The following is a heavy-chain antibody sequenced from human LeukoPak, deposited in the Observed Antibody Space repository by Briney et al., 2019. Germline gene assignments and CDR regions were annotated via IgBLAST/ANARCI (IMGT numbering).Heavy chain of an antibody. V-gene: IGHV3-30*02. CDR1: GFTFSSYG. CDR3: APRGYSSSLNYYYYYMDV. Sequence: GGSLRLSCAASGFTFSSYGMHWVRQAPGKGLEWVAFIRYDGSNKYYADSVKGRFTISRDNSKNTLYLQMNSLRADDTAVYYCAPRGYSSSLNYYYYYMDVWGKGATVTVSS. D-gene: IGHD6-13*01. CDR2: IRYDGSNK. J-gene: IGHJ6*03.